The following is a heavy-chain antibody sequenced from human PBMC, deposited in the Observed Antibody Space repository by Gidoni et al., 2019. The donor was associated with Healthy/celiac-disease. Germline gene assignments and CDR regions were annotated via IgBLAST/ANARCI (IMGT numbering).Heavy chain of an antibody. D-gene: IGHD4-17*01. CDR3: AKDTGPYGMDV. CDR1: GFTFSSYG. V-gene: IGHV3-30*18. J-gene: IGHJ6*02. CDR2: ISYDGSNK. Sequence: QVQLVESGGGVVQPGRSLRLSCAASGFTFSSYGMHWVRQAPGKGLEWVAVISYDGSNKYYADSVKGRFTISRDNSKNTLYLQMNSLRAEDTAVYYCAKDTGPYGMDVWGQGTTVTVSS.